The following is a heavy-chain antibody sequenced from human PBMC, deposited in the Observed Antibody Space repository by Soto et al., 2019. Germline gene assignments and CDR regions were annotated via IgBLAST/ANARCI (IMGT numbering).Heavy chain of an antibody. CDR3: TRDPTDGDFGRRNYYYGMDV. D-gene: IGHD3-3*01. Sequence: QPGGSLRLSCAPSGFTVSHNYMNWVRQAAGKGLEWVSIIYSDGSTYYADSVKGRFTISRDNAKNSLYLQMNSLRAEDTAVYYCTRDPTDGDFGRRNYYYGMDVWGQGTTVTVSS. CDR1: GFTVSHNY. J-gene: IGHJ6*02. CDR2: IYSDGST. V-gene: IGHV3-53*01.